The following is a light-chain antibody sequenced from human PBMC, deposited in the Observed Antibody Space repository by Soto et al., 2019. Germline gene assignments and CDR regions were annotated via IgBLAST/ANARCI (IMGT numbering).Light chain of an antibody. V-gene: IGLV2-8*01. Sequence: QSVLTQPPSASGSPGLSVTISCTGTSSDVGGYNYVSWYQQHPGKAPKLMIYEVSKRPSGVPDRFSGSKSGNTASLTVSGLQAEDEADYYCSSYAGSNMVFGGGTKLTVL. CDR2: EVS. J-gene: IGLJ2*01. CDR3: SSYAGSNMV. CDR1: SSDVGGYNY.